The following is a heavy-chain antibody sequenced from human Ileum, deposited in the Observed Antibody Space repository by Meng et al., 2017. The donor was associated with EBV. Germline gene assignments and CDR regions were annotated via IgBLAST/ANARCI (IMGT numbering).Heavy chain of an antibody. CDR3: ASARGSWFDP. CDR1: GFTFSDYY. J-gene: IGHJ5*02. V-gene: IGHV3-11*01. Sequence: GQLVESGGGLGKPGGSLRLSCAASGFTFSDYYMSWIRQAPGKGLEWVSYITSSGGIIYYADSVKGRFTISRDNAKKSLYLQMNSLRAEDTAVYYCASARGSWFDPWGQGTLVTVSS. CDR2: ITSSGGII. D-gene: IGHD1-26*01.